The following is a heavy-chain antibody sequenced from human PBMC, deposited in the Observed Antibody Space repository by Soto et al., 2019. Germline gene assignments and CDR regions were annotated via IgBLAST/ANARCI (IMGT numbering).Heavy chain of an antibody. CDR3: ARRALYYYGMDV. CDR1: GGTFSSYA. V-gene: IGHV1-69*01. CDR2: IIPIFGTA. Sequence: QVQLVQSGAEVKKPGSSVKVSCKASGGTFSSYAISWVRQAPGQGLEWMGGIIPIFGTANYAQKFQGRVTITADESTSTAYKELSSLGSEDTAVYDCARRALYYYGMDVWGQGTTVTVSS. J-gene: IGHJ6*02.